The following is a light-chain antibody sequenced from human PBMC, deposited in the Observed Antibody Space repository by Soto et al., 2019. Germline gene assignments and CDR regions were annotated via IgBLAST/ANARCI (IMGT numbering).Light chain of an antibody. Sequence: EIVMTQSPATLSVSPGERATLSCRASQSVRSNLAWYQQKAGQSPRLLIYGISRRATGIPDRFSGSGSGTDFTLTITRLEPEDFAVYYCQQYVTSSPRTFGQGTKVDIK. J-gene: IGKJ1*01. CDR2: GIS. V-gene: IGKV3-20*01. CDR3: QQYVTSSPRT. CDR1: QSVRSN.